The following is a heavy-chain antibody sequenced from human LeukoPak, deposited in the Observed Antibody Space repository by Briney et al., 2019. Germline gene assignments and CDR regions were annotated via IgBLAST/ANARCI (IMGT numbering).Heavy chain of an antibody. CDR2: INHSGST. V-gene: IGHV4-34*01. CDR1: GGSFSGYY. Sequence: SETLSLTRAVYGGSFSGYYWSWIRQPPGKGLEWIGEINHSGSTNYNPSLKSRVTISVDTSKNQFSLKLSSVTAADTAVYYCARGRSGSYYNTVYYYYYMDVWGKGTTVTVSS. J-gene: IGHJ6*03. CDR3: ARGRSGSYYNTVYYYYYMDV. D-gene: IGHD3-10*01.